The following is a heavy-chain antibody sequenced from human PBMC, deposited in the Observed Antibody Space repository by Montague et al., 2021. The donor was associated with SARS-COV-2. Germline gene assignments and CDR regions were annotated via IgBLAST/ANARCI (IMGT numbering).Heavy chain of an antibody. D-gene: IGHD4-17*01. V-gene: IGHV2-5*02. CDR3: AHSYSYGDWNPSGFDS. CDR1: GFSLSTSGVG. J-gene: IGHJ5*01. Sequence: PALVKSTQTLTLTCTFSGFSLSTSGVGVGWIRQPPGKALEWLALIYWDDDKRCSPSLKSRLTITKDTSKNQVVLTMTNMDPVDTATYFCAHSYSYGDWNPSGFDSWGQGTLVTVSS. CDR2: IYWDDDK.